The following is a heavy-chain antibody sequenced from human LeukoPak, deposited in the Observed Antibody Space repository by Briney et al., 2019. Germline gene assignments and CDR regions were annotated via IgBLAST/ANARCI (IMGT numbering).Heavy chain of an antibody. CDR3: ARVTPDTAMAGGVYYYYYGMDV. D-gene: IGHD5-18*01. V-gene: IGHV1-69*04. Sequence: ASVKVSCKASGGTFSSYAISWVRQAPGQGLEWMGRIIPILGIANYAQKFQGRVTITADKSTSTAYMELSSLRSEDTAVYYCARVTPDTAMAGGVYYYYYGMDVWGQGTTVTVSS. J-gene: IGHJ6*02. CDR2: IIPILGIA. CDR1: GGTFSSYA.